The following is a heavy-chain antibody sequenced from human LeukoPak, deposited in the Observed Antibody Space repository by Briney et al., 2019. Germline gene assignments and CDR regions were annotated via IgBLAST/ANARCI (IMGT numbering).Heavy chain of an antibody. CDR1: GGSISSYY. CDR3: ARATVTLYYYMGV. Sequence: SETLSLTCTVSGGSISSYYWSWIRQPPGKGLEWIGYIYYSGSTNYNPSLKSRVTISVDTSKNQFSLKLSSVTAADTAVYYCARATVTLYYYMGVWGKGTTVTVSS. CDR2: IYYSGST. D-gene: IGHD4-11*01. V-gene: IGHV4-59*01. J-gene: IGHJ6*03.